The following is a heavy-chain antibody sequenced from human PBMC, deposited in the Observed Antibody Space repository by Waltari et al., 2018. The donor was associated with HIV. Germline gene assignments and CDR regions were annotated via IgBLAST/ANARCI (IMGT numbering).Heavy chain of an antibody. CDR3: ARGQRGPGGAY. CDR2: INHSGST. CDR1: GGSFSGYY. J-gene: IGHJ4*02. V-gene: IGHV4-34*01. D-gene: IGHD2-8*02. Sequence: QVQLQQWGAGLLKPSETLSLTCAVYGGSFSGYYWSWIRQPPGKGLEWIGEINHSGSTHNIPSLKRRVTISVATSKDQFSMNLSSVTAADSAVDYCARGQRGPGGAYWGQGTLVTVSS.